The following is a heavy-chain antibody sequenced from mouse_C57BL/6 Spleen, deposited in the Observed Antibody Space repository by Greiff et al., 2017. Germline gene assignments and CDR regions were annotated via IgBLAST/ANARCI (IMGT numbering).Heavy chain of an antibody. J-gene: IGHJ4*01. Sequence: QVQLQQPGAELVKPGASVKLSCKASGYTFTSSWMHWVKQRPGQGLEWIGMIHPNSGSTNYNEKFKSKATLTVDKSSSTAYMQLSSLTSEDSAVYYCARDYGSSYDAMDYWGQGTSVTVSS. CDR3: ARDYGSSYDAMDY. V-gene: IGHV1-64*01. CDR2: IHPNSGST. D-gene: IGHD1-1*01. CDR1: GYTFTSSW.